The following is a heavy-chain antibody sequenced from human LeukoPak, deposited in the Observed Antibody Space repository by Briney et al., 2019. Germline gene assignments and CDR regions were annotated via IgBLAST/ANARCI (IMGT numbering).Heavy chain of an antibody. D-gene: IGHD2-2*01. J-gene: IGHJ5*02. CDR3: ARDSRRIVVVPAATEFDP. V-gene: IGHV1-69*04. CDR2: IIPILGIA. Sequence: SVKVSCKASGGTFSSYAISWVRQAPGQGLEWMGRIIPILGIANYAQKFQGRVTITADKSTSTAYMELSSLRSEDTAVYCCARDSRRIVVVPAATEFDPWGQGTLVTVSS. CDR1: GGTFSSYA.